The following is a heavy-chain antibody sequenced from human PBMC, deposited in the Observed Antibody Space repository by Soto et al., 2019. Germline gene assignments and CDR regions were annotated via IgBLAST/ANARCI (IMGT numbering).Heavy chain of an antibody. V-gene: IGHV1-69*12. CDR1: GGTFSSYA. J-gene: IGHJ5*02. CDR3: ARDPLLYGRNNNWFDP. D-gene: IGHD4-17*01. Sequence: QVQLVQSGAEVKKPGSSVKVSCKASGGTFSSYAISWVRQAPGQGLEWMEGIIPIFGTANYAQKFQGRATITADEPTSTAYMELSSLRSEDTAVYYCARDPLLYGRNNNWFDPWGQGTLVTVSS. CDR2: IIPIFGTA.